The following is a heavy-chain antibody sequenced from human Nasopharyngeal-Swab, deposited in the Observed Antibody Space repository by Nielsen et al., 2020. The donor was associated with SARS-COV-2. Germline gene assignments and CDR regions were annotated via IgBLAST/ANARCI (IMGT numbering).Heavy chain of an antibody. D-gene: IGHD2-21*02. J-gene: IGHJ3*02. CDR1: GGSIRSTAFY. V-gene: IGHV4-39*02. CDR2: IYYSGRT. CDR3: ARESVVTGMDDATDI. Sequence: SETLSLTCTVTGGSIRSTAFYWAWIRQPPGRGLEWIGSIYYSGRTYYSPSHKSRATVSVDTSNNYVSLSLTSVTAADTAVYYCARESVVTGMDDATDIWGQGTMVTVSS.